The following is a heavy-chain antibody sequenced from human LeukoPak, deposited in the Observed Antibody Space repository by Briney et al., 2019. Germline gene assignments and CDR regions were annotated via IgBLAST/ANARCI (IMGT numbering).Heavy chain of an antibody. CDR1: GYTFTSYG. J-gene: IGHJ3*02. CDR3: ASFGAVAGTQRRQPSYAFDI. D-gene: IGHD6-19*01. V-gene: IGHV1-18*01. CDR2: ISAYNGNT. Sequence: VASXXVSCKASGYTFTSYGISWVRQAPGQGLEWMGWISAYNGNTNYAQKLQGRVTMTTDTSTSTAYMELRSLRSDDTAVYYCASFGAVAGTQRRQPSYAFDIWGQGTMVTVSS.